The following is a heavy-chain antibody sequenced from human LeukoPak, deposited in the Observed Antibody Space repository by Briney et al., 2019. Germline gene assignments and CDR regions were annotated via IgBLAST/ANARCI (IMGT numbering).Heavy chain of an antibody. V-gene: IGHV3-15*01. CDR2: IQSKTDGGTT. CDR3: SRDPRTLDY. Sequence: GGSLRLSCAGSGFPFSVAWMSWVRQAPGKGLEWVGLIQSKTDGGTTVYAGSVKGRFTFSRDDSKHTVYLQMNSLKAEDTAVYYCSRDPRTLDYWGQGTLVTVSS. J-gene: IGHJ4*02. CDR1: GFPFSVAW.